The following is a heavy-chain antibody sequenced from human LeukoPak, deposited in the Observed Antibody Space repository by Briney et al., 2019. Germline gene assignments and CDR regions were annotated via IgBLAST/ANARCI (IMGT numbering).Heavy chain of an antibody. CDR2: IWYDGTNK. CDR3: ARGRFGELSVATFDI. D-gene: IGHD3-10*01. Sequence: GGSLRLSCAASGFTFNNYGMHWVRQAPGKGLEWVALIWYDGTNKYYGDSMKGRFTISRDNSKNTLYLQMNSLRAEDTAVYYCARGRFGELSVATFDIWGQGTLVTVSS. J-gene: IGHJ4*02. CDR1: GFTFNNYG. V-gene: IGHV3-33*01.